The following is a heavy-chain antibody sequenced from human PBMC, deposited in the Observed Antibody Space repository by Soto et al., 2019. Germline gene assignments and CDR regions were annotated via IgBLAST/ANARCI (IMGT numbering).Heavy chain of an antibody. Sequence: GGSLRLSCAASGCTFSSYGMHWVRQAPGKGLEWVAVISYDGSNKYYADSVKGRFTISRDNSKNTLYLQMNSLRAEDTAVYYCAKDNVLRYFDWLLSLDYWGQGTLVTVSS. CDR2: ISYDGSNK. V-gene: IGHV3-30*18. CDR1: GCTFSSYG. D-gene: IGHD3-9*01. CDR3: AKDNVLRYFDWLLSLDY. J-gene: IGHJ4*02.